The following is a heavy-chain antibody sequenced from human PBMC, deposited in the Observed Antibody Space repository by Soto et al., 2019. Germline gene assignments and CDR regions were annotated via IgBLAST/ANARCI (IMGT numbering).Heavy chain of an antibody. D-gene: IGHD1-26*01. CDR2: ISYDGSNK. J-gene: IGHJ4*02. CDR1: GFTFSSYA. Sequence: GGSLRLSCAASGFTFSSYAMHWVRQAPGKGLEWVAVISYDGSNKYYADSVKGRFNISRDNSKNTLYLQMNSLRAEDTAVYYCARGGAKAFDYWGQGTLVTVSS. V-gene: IGHV3-30-3*01. CDR3: ARGGAKAFDY.